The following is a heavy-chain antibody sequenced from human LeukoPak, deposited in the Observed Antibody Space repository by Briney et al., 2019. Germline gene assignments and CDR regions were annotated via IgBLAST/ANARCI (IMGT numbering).Heavy chain of an antibody. CDR2: ITPIFGTA. J-gene: IGHJ6*03. Sequence: GASVKVSCKASGGTFSSYAISWVRQAPGQGLEWMGGITPIFGTANYAQKFQGRVTITADESTSTAYMELSSLRSEDTAVYYCARAEGGDVPIGYYYMDVWGKGTTVTISS. CDR1: GGTFSSYA. CDR3: ARAEGGDVPIGYYYMDV. V-gene: IGHV1-69*01. D-gene: IGHD2-21*01.